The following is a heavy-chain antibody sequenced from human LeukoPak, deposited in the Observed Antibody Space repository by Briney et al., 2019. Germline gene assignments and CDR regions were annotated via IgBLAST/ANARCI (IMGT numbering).Heavy chain of an antibody. CDR1: GFTFSSYE. D-gene: IGHD6-13*01. CDR2: ISSSGSNI. CDR3: ARGLIAAAAPFDY. Sequence: GGSLRLSCAASGFTFSSYEMNWVRQAPGKGLEWVSYISSSGSNIYYADSVKGRFTISRDNAKNSLYLQMNSLRAEDTAVYYCARGLIAAAAPFDYWGQGTLVTVSS. J-gene: IGHJ4*02. V-gene: IGHV3-48*03.